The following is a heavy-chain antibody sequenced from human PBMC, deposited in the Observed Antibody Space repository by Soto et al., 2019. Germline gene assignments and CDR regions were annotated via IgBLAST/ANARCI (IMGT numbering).Heavy chain of an antibody. CDR1: GFTFSSYW. D-gene: IGHD3-10*01. CDR3: ARDGVGGHAGAFDI. CDR2: IKQDGSEK. Sequence: GGSLRLSCAASGFTFSSYWMSWVRQAPGKGLEWVANIKQDGSEKYYGDSVKGRFTIARDNAKNSLYLQMNSLRAEDTAVYYCARDGVGGHAGAFDIWGQGTMVTVSS. V-gene: IGHV3-7*03. J-gene: IGHJ3*02.